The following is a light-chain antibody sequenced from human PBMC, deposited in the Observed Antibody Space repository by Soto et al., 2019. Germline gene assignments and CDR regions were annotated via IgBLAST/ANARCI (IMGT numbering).Light chain of an antibody. CDR2: HNS. CDR1: SSNIGAGYD. J-gene: IGLJ1*01. Sequence: QSVLTQPPSVSGAPGQRVTISCTGSSSNIGAGYDVHWYQQLPGTAPKLLIYHNSDRPSGVPDRFSGSKSGTSASLAITGLQAEDEADYYCQSYDSRLSGSVFGTGTKVTVL. CDR3: QSYDSRLSGSV. V-gene: IGLV1-40*01.